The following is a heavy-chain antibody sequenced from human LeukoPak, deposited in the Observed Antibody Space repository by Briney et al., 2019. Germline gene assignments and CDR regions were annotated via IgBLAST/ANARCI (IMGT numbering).Heavy chain of an antibody. D-gene: IGHD6-13*01. CDR1: GGSISSSSYY. CDR2: IYYSGST. V-gene: IGHV4-39*01. J-gene: IGHJ4*02. CDR3: ARYPVAAAGTPH. Sequence: PSETLSLTCTVPGGSISSSSYYWGWIRQPPGKGLEWIGSIYYSGSTYYNPPLKSRVTISVDTSKNQFSLKLSSVTAADTAVYYCARYPVAAAGTPHWGQGTLVTVSS.